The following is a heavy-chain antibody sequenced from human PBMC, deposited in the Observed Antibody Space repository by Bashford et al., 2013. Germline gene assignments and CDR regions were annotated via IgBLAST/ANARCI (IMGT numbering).Heavy chain of an antibody. CDR1: INRSYY. Sequence: SETLSLTCGVINRSYYWVWIRQSPGKGLEWIGSMFDSGITHYNPSLESRVSMSIDTSKNQFSLKLTSVTATDTAVYYCARKLHRSGGFDYWGQGTLVTVSS. CDR2: MFDSGIT. D-gene: IGHD6-19*01. J-gene: IGHJ4*02. CDR3: ARKLHRSGGFDY. V-gene: IGHV4-38-2*01.